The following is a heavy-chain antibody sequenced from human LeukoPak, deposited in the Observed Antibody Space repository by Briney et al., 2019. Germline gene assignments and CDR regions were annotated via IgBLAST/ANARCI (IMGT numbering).Heavy chain of an antibody. Sequence: ASVKVSCKASGGTFSSYAISWVRQAPGQGLEWMGRIIPIFGIANYVQKFQGRVTITADKSTSTAYMELSSLRSEDTAVYYCAREDHIVVVPAAKEVWFDPWGQGTLVTVSS. CDR2: IIPIFGIA. D-gene: IGHD2-2*01. J-gene: IGHJ5*02. CDR1: GGTFSSYA. V-gene: IGHV1-69*04. CDR3: AREDHIVVVPAAKEVWFDP.